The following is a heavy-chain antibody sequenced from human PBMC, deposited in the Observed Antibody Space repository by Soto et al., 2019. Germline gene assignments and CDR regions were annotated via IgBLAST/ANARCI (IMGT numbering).Heavy chain of an antibody. CDR1: GDPCPSFE. Sequence: ASVKVCCKTSGDPCPSFEVHWMREARGQRPEWMGGISNAGSGNTKYSQKFQDRLTITGDKRATTVYMALSSLTSEDTATYYCARESNYYKDFIQTWGQGTQVTV. J-gene: IGHJ4*02. D-gene: IGHD3-10*01. CDR2: ISNAGSGNT. V-gene: IGHV1-3*01. CDR3: ARESNYYKDFIQT.